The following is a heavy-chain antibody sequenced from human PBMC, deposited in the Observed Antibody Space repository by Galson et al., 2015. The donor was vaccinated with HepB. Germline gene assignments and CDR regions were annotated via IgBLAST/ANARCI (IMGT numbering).Heavy chain of an antibody. CDR1: GFTFSSYS. V-gene: IGHV3-21*01. D-gene: IGHD1-26*01. Sequence: SLRLSCAASGFTFSSYSMNWVRQAPGKGLEWVSSISSSSSYIYYADSVKGRFTISRDNAKNSLYLLMNSLRAEDTAVYYCARDKGWELRHFDYWGQGTLVTVSS. CDR2: ISSSSSYI. J-gene: IGHJ4*02. CDR3: ARDKGWELRHFDY.